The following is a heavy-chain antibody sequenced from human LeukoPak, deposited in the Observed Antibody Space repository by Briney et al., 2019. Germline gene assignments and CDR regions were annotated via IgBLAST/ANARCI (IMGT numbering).Heavy chain of an antibody. CDR3: ASLQSANPDNCYYIGGFYYRDV. D-gene: IGHD4-11*01. V-gene: IGHV4-59*08. Sequence: SETLSLTCSVSDGSMSNYYWGWIRQPPGKGLEWIGYISYTGSTRYNPSLMRRVNIFFLTPRNQLSLEVSSLIAADTAVYYCASLQSANPDNCYYIGGFYYRDVWGKGTTVTVSS. CDR2: ISYTGST. J-gene: IGHJ6*03. CDR1: DGSMSNYY.